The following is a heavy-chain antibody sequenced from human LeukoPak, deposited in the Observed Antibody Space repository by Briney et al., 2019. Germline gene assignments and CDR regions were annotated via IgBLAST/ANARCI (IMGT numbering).Heavy chain of an antibody. D-gene: IGHD4-17*01. CDR1: GFTFSSYW. J-gene: IGHJ5*01. Sequence: GGSLRLSCAASGFTFSSYWMSWVRQAPGKELEWVANIKQDGSDKSYVDSVRGRFTVARDTAKNLLYLQMNSLRVEDTAVYYCARNGFVWASGIDYGWFDSWGQGTLVTVSS. CDR2: IKQDGSDK. V-gene: IGHV3-7*05. CDR3: ARNGFVWASGIDYGWFDS.